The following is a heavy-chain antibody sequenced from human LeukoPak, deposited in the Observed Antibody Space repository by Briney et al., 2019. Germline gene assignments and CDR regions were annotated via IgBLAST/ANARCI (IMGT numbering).Heavy chain of an antibody. CDR1: GFTFSTYA. J-gene: IGHJ4*02. Sequence: GGSLRLSCGASGFTFSTYAMSWGRQAPGKVLEWVSVISVTGGTTYYADSVKGRFTISRDNSKNTLYLQMNSLRAEDTAVYYCANLGRSVVYYGSDWGQGTLVTVSS. CDR3: ANLGRSVVYYGSD. D-gene: IGHD3-10*01. V-gene: IGHV3-23*01. CDR2: ISVTGGTT.